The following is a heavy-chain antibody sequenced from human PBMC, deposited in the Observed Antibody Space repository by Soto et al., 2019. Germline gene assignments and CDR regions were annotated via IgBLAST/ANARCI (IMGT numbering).Heavy chain of an antibody. CDR2: INAGNGNT. V-gene: IGHV1-3*01. Sequence: ASVKVSCKASGYTFTSYAMHWVRQAPGQRLEWMGWINAGNGNTKYSQKFQGRVTITRDTSASTAYMELSSLRSEDTAVYYCARGEQQLVRNWYFDLWGRGTLVTVSS. CDR1: GYTFTSYA. D-gene: IGHD6-13*01. CDR3: ARGEQQLVRNWYFDL. J-gene: IGHJ2*01.